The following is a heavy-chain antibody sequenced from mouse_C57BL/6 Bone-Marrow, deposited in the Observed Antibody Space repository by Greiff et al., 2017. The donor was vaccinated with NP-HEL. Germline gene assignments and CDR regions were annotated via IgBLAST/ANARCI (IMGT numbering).Heavy chain of an antibody. Sequence: LVESGASVKISCKASGYAFSSYWMNWVKQRPGKGLEWIGQIYPGDGDTNYNGKFKGKATLTADKSSSTAYMQLSSLTSEDSAVYFCATDYYGSNDYWGQGTTLTVSS. D-gene: IGHD1-1*01. J-gene: IGHJ2*01. V-gene: IGHV1-80*01. CDR1: GYAFSSYW. CDR3: ATDYYGSNDY. CDR2: IYPGDGDT.